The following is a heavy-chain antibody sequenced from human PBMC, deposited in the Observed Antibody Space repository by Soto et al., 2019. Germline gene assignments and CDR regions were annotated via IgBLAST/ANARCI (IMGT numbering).Heavy chain of an antibody. D-gene: IGHD3-22*01. CDR2: TKHDGSEK. CDR1: GLTFSRNW. CDR3: AREVSRALDY. J-gene: IGHJ4*02. V-gene: IGHV3-7*01. Sequence: EVQLVESGGGLVQPGGSLRLSCEASGLTFSRNWMSWVGQAPGKGLEWVANTKHDGSEKYYVDSVKGRFTISRDNAKNSLYLQMNSLRAEDTAVYYCAREVSRALDYWGQGTLVTVSS.